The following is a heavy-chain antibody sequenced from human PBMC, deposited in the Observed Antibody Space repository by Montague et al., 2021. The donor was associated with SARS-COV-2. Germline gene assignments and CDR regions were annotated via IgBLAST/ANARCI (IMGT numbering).Heavy chain of an antibody. CDR1: GGSFSGDD. CDR3: ARGLMRIKMLVASRTGASNGLDS. V-gene: IGHV4-34*01. D-gene: IGHD2-15*01. CDR2: SNQSGST. Sequence: SETLSLTCTVYGGSFSGDDWSWIRQYPGKGLEWIGESNQSGSTKYNHSLKSRVTISVDKTKNQFSLWLTSVTAADTAVYYCARGLMRIKMLVASRTGASNGLDSWGQGTLVTVSP. J-gene: IGHJ5*01.